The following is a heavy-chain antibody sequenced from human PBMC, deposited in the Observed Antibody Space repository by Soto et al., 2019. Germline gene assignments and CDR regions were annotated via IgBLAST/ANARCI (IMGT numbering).Heavy chain of an antibody. Sequence: GGSLRLSCAASGFTFSSYGMHWVRQAPGKGLEWVAVISYDGSNKYYADSVKGRFTISRDNSKNTLYLQMNSLRAEDTAVYYCAKDPYSSGPSYFDYWGQGTLVTVSS. J-gene: IGHJ4*02. CDR1: GFTFSSYG. V-gene: IGHV3-30*18. CDR2: ISYDGSNK. CDR3: AKDPYSSGPSYFDY. D-gene: IGHD6-19*01.